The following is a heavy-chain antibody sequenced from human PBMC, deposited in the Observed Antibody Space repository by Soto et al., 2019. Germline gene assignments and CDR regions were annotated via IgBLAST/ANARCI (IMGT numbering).Heavy chain of an antibody. Sequence: EVQLVESGEGLVQPGGSLRLSCAASGFTFSSYAMHWVRQAPGKGLEYVSAISSNGGSTYYADSVKGRFTISRDNSKNTLYLHMGSLRAEDMAVYYCARDQGRSIGYAFDIWGQGTMVTVSS. CDR1: GFTFSSYA. CDR3: ARDQGRSIGYAFDI. V-gene: IGHV3-64*02. J-gene: IGHJ3*02. CDR2: ISSNGGST. D-gene: IGHD1-26*01.